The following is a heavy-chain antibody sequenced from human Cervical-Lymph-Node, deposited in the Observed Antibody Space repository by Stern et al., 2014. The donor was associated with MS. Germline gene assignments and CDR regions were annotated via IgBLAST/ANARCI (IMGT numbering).Heavy chain of an antibody. J-gene: IGHJ4*02. CDR1: GFIFSDHY. Sequence: EDQLVESGGGLVQPGGSLRLSCTVSGFIFSDHYIDWVRQAPGKGLEWVGRSRNKARRFTTDYAASVKGRFTLSRDATKNSLYLQMNSLKTEDTAVYYCARTTVKMGDFSHWGQGILVSVSS. CDR2: SRNKARRFTT. D-gene: IGHD4-17*01. V-gene: IGHV3-72*01. CDR3: ARTTVKMGDFSH.